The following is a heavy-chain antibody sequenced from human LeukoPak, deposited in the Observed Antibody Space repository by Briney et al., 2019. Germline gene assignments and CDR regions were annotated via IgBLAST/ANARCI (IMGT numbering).Heavy chain of an antibody. D-gene: IGHD5/OR15-5a*01. V-gene: IGHV4-39*01. CDR1: GGSISSTAYY. Sequence: SETLSLTCTVCGGSISSTAYYWDWIRQPPGKGLEWIGSIYYSETTYYNSSLKSRVTISLNTSKNQFSLRLTSVTAADTAVYYCARQVSDYYYYYIDVWGKGATVTVSS. J-gene: IGHJ6*03. CDR2: IYYSETT. CDR3: ARQVSDYYYYYIDV.